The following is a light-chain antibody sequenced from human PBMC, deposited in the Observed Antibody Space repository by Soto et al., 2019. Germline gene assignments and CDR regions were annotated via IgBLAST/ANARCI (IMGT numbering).Light chain of an antibody. V-gene: IGKV1-39*01. CDR1: QNISNY. Sequence: DIQMTQSPSSLSASVGDRVTITCRTSQNISNYLNWYQQKPGKAPKLLIYAAFHLQSGVPSRFSGSGSGTDFTLALSSLQPEDFATYYCQQTYTAPRRTFGQGTKVEIK. J-gene: IGKJ1*01. CDR3: QQTYTAPRRT. CDR2: AAF.